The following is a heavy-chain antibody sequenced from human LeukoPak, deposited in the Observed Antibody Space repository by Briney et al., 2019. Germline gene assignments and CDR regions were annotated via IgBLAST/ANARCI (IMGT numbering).Heavy chain of an antibody. CDR1: GFTFSSYG. V-gene: IGHV3-30*18. Sequence: GGSLRLSCAASGFTFSSYGMHWGRQAPGKGLEWVAVISYDGSNKYYADSVKGRFTISRDNSKNTLYLQMNSLRAEDTAVYYCAKGTAAASGSSGWYRWYFDYWGQGTLVTVSS. CDR3: AKGTAAASGSSGWYRWYFDY. CDR2: ISYDGSNK. J-gene: IGHJ4*02. D-gene: IGHD6-19*01.